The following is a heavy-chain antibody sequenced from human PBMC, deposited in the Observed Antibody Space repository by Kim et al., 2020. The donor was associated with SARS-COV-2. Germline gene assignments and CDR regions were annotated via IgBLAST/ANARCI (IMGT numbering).Heavy chain of an antibody. Sequence: TTFAQKLQGRVTLTTDSSTSAAYMELRSLRSDDTAVYYCAREGYSTPPDVWGQGTTVTVSS. V-gene: IGHV1-18*01. CDR2: T. CDR3: AREGYSTPPDV. J-gene: IGHJ6*02. D-gene: IGHD6-13*01.